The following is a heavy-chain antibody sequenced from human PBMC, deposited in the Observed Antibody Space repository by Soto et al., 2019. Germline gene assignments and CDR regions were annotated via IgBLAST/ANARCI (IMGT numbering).Heavy chain of an antibody. J-gene: IGHJ5*02. V-gene: IGHV4-30-4*01. CDR1: GGSISSGDYY. CDR3: ARVATVVYGGGWFDP. Sequence: KTSETLSLTCTVSGGSISSGDYYWSWIRQPPGKGLEWIGYIYYSGSTYYNPSLKSRVTISVDTSKNQFSLKLSSVTAADTAVYYCARVATVVYGGGWFDPWGQGTLVTVSS. D-gene: IGHD4-17*01. CDR2: IYYSGST.